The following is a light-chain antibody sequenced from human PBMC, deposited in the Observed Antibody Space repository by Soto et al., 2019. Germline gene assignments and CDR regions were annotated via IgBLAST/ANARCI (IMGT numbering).Light chain of an antibody. J-gene: IGKJ2*01. Sequence: EIVMTQSPATLSVSPGERATLSCRASQSVGSNLAWYPQKPGQAPSLLISGASTRATGIPARFSGSESGTEFTLTITILQSEDFAVYYCQQYIDWPETFGQGTKVEIK. V-gene: IGKV3D-15*01. CDR2: GAS. CDR1: QSVGSN. CDR3: QQYIDWPET.